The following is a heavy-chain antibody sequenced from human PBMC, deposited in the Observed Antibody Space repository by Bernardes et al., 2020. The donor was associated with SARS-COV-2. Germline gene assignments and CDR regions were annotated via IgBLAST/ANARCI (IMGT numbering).Heavy chain of an antibody. V-gene: IGHV7-4-1*02. CDR1: VYSFTSYN. D-gene: IGHD4-17*01. J-gene: IGHJ5*02. Sequence: ASVKVSCKASVYSFTSYNMYWVRQAPGRGFEWMGWINTYTGHPTYAQGLPGRFFFSLDASVNTAYLQISSLKTEDTARYFCARDFDYGKPYSWFDPWGQGNMVTVSS. CDR3: ARDFDYGKPYSWFDP. CDR2: INTYTGHP.